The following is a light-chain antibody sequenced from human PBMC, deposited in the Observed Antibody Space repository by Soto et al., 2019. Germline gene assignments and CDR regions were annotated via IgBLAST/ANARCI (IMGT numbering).Light chain of an antibody. CDR1: QSISSY. V-gene: IGKV1-39*01. J-gene: IGKJ4*01. CDR2: AAS. Sequence: IQMTQSPSAPSASVRYRANMTCSSIQSISSYLNWYQQKPGKAPKLLIYAASSLQSGVPSRFSGSGSGTDFTLTISSLQPEDFATYYCQQRYSTPLLLTFGGWTKVDIK. CDR3: QQRYSTPLLLT.